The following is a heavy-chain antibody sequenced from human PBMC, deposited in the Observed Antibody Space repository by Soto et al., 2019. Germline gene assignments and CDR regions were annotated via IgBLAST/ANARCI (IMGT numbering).Heavy chain of an antibody. J-gene: IGHJ6*02. V-gene: IGHV3-33*01. CDR3: ARVIKGYSSGNYYYYGMDV. CDR1: GFTFSSYG. Sequence: GGSLRLSCAASGFTFSSYGMHWVRQAPGKGLEWVAVIWYDGSNKYYADSVKGRFTISRDNSKNTLYLQMNSLRAEDTAVYYCARVIKGYSSGNYYYYGMDVWGQGTTVTVSS. CDR2: IWYDGSNK. D-gene: IGHD6-19*01.